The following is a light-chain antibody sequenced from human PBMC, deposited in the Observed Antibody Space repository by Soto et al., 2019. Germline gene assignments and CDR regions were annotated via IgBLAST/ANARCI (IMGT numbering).Light chain of an antibody. V-gene: IGKV3-20*01. CDR3: HLYGASPPT. Sequence: EIVLTQSPGTLSFSPGERATLSCRASQSVISTYLAWYQQKPGQAPRLLIYGASSRATGIPDRFSGSGAGTDFTLTISRLEPEDSAVFYCHLYGASPPTFGQGTTGDIK. J-gene: IGKJ1*01. CDR2: GAS. CDR1: QSVISTY.